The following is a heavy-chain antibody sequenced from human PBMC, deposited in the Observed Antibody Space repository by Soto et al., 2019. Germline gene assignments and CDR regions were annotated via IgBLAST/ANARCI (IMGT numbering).Heavy chain of an antibody. Sequence: SGPTLLNTTHTLTITFTFCFFSRITSGVGVGGIGQPPGKALEWLALIYWNDDKRYSPSLKSRLTITKDTSKNQVVLTMTNMETVATATYYCENYQWNYHTSGYYPYDFDIWGQGTMVTVSS. D-gene: IGHD3-22*01. CDR3: ENYQWNYHTSGYYPYDFDI. V-gene: IGHV2-5*01. CDR2: IYWNDDK. CDR1: FFSRITSGVG. J-gene: IGHJ3*02.